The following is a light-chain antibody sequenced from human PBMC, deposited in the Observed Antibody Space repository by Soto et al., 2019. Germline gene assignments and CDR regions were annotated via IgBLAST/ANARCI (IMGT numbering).Light chain of an antibody. V-gene: IGLV3-21*02. J-gene: IGLJ3*02. CDR3: QVWDSSSDHWV. CDR2: DDS. Sequence: SYELTQPPSVSVAPGQTARITCGGNNIGTKGVHWYQQKPGQAPVLGVFDDSDRPSGIPERFAGSNSGNTATLTIGRVEAGDESYYYCQVWDSSSDHWVVGGGTKRTVL. CDR1: NIGTKG.